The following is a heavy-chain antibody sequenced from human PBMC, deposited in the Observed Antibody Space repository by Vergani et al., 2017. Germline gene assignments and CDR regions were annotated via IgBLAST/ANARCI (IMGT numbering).Heavy chain of an antibody. CDR3: TTDPRYCGDGSCYGLRDQHYYGMDV. CDR1: GFSFRNAW. V-gene: IGHV3-15*07. J-gene: IGHJ6*02. Sequence: EVQLVESGGGIVKPGGSLRLSCVASGFSFRNAWMNWVRRTPGKGLEWVGRIKSTFDRGTTDYAAAVKGRFTISRDDSKNTLFLQMNGLKTEDIGVYYCTTDPRYCGDGSCYGLRDQHYYGMDVWGQGTTVTVSS. D-gene: IGHD2-21*01. CDR2: IKSTFDRGTT.